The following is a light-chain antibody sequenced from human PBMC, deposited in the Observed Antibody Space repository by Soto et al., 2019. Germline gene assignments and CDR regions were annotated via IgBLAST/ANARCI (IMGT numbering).Light chain of an antibody. V-gene: IGKV1-5*01. CDR2: DAS. J-gene: IGKJ1*01. CDR3: QQYHSYWT. Sequence: DIQMTQCPSTLSASVGDRVTITCRASQNIGNWLAWYQQKPGKAPKFLIYDASSLESGVPSRFSGSGSGTDFTLTITSLQPDDFAAYYCQQYHSYWTFGQGTKVDIK. CDR1: QNIGNW.